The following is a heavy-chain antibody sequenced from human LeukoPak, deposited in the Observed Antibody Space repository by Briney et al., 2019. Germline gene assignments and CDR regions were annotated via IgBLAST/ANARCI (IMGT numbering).Heavy chain of an antibody. CDR3: ARAHPRLGYCSGGSCYSPFDY. CDR1: GYTFTSYG. Sequence: ASVKVSCKASGYTFTSYGISWVRQAPGQGLEWMGWISAYNGNTNYAQKLQGRVTMTTDTSTSTAYMELRSLRSDDTAVYYCARAHPRLGYCSGGSCYSPFDYWGQGTLVTVSS. J-gene: IGHJ4*02. V-gene: IGHV1-18*01. CDR2: ISAYNGNT. D-gene: IGHD2-15*01.